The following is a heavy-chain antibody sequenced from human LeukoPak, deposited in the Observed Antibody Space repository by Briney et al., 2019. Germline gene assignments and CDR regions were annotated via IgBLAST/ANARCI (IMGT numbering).Heavy chain of an antibody. Sequence: GASVKVSCKVSGYTFTDYYMHWVQQAPGKGLEWMGLVDPEDGETIYAEKFQGRVTITADTSTDTAYMELSSLRSEDTAVYYCATVGTYYYDTSGLDYWGQGTLVIVSS. CDR3: ATVGTYYYDTSGLDY. CDR1: GYTFTDYY. CDR2: VDPEDGET. V-gene: IGHV1-69-2*01. J-gene: IGHJ4*02. D-gene: IGHD3-22*01.